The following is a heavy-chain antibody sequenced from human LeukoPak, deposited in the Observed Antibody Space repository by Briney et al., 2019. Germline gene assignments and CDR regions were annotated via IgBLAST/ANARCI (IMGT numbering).Heavy chain of an antibody. J-gene: IGHJ4*02. CDR2: INRSGST. Sequence: SETLSLTCAVYGGSFSGYYWSWIRQPPGKGLEWIGEINRSGSTNYNPSLKSRVTISVDTSKNQFSLKLSSVTAADTAVYYCARFSRYYGSGSYYAYWGQGTLVTVSS. V-gene: IGHV4-34*01. D-gene: IGHD3-10*01. CDR1: GGSFSGYY. CDR3: ARFSRYYGSGSYYAY.